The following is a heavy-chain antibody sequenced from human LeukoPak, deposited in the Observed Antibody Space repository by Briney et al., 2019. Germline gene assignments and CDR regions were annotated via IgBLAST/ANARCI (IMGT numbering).Heavy chain of an antibody. D-gene: IGHD5-24*01. CDR1: GFTFSSYA. CDR3: AKDEKESNWFDR. CDR2: ISGSGGST. J-gene: IGHJ5*02. Sequence: GGSLRLSCAASGFTFSSYAMSWVRQAPGKGLEWVSAISGSGGSTYFADSVKGRFTISRDNSKNTLYLQMNSLRAEDTAVYYGAKDEKESNWFDRWGQGTLVTVSS. V-gene: IGHV3-23*01.